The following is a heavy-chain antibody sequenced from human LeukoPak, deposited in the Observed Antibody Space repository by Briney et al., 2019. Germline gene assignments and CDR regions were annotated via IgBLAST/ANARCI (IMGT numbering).Heavy chain of an antibody. Sequence: SETLSLTCTVSGGSISSYYWSWIRQPPGKGLEWIGYIYYSGSTNYNPSLRSRVTISVDTSKNQFSLKLSSVTAADTAVYYCARVMVRGVIDYWGQGTLVTVSS. J-gene: IGHJ4*02. CDR2: IYYSGST. CDR3: ARVMVRGVIDY. CDR1: GGSISSYY. V-gene: IGHV4-59*01. D-gene: IGHD3-10*01.